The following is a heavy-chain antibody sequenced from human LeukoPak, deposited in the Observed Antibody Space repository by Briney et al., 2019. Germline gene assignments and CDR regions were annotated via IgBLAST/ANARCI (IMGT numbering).Heavy chain of an antibody. D-gene: IGHD5-18*01. Sequence: ASVKVPCKASGYTFTNYGISWVRQAPGQGLEWMGWINSNTGDTKYAQKFQDRVTLTQDTSISTAYMELSRLESDDTAVFYCARGRWLQLWGDYWGQGTPLTVSS. J-gene: IGHJ4*02. CDR2: INSNTGDT. CDR3: ARGRWLQLWGDY. V-gene: IGHV1-2*02. CDR1: GYTFTNYG.